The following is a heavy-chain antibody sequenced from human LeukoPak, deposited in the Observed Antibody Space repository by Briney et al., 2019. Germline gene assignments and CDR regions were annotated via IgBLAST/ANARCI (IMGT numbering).Heavy chain of an antibody. CDR2: IRYNGNNQ. V-gene: IGHV3-30*02. D-gene: IGHD5-12*01. CDR1: GFTFNNYG. J-gene: IGHJ4*02. CDR3: ARKIRAYSGYDSYTFDY. Sequence: GGSLRLSCAASGFTFNNYGMHWVRQAPGKGLEWVAFIRYNGNNQYYADSVKGRFTISRDNSKNTLYLQMNSLRAEDTAVYYCARKIRAYSGYDSYTFDYWGQGTLVTVSS.